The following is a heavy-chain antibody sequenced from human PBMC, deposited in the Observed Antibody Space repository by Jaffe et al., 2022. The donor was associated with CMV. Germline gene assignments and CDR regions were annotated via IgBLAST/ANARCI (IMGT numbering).Heavy chain of an antibody. V-gene: IGHV4-34*01. J-gene: IGHJ4*02. CDR3: ARVQFNRSYCSGGSCRSTTIDY. Sequence: QVQLQQWGAGLLKPSETLSLTCAVYGGSFSGYYWSWIRQPPGKGLEWIGEINHSGSTNYNPSLKSRVTISVDTSKNQFSLKLSSVTAADTAVYYCARVQFNRSYCSGGSCRSTTIDYWGQGTLVTVSS. CDR2: INHSGST. CDR1: GGSFSGYY. D-gene: IGHD2-15*01.